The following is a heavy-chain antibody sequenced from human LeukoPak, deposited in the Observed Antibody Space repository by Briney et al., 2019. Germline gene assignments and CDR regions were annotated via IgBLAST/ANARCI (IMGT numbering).Heavy chain of an antibody. CDR1: GHSFINYW. CDR2: IFPGDSHT. V-gene: IGHV5-51*01. Sequence: GESLKISCKGPGHSFINYWIAWVRQMPGKGLEWIGIIFPGDSHTRYSPSFQGQVTISADMSIDTAYLQWSSLRASDTAMYYCARIAATWYGGSWGQGTLVFVSS. J-gene: IGHJ4*02. D-gene: IGHD2-15*01. CDR3: ARIAATWYGGS.